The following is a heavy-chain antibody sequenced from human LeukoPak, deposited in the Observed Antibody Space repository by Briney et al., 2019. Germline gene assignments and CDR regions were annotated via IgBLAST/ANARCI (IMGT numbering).Heavy chain of an antibody. J-gene: IGHJ4*02. Sequence: SETLSLTCSVSGGSITSGHYRWGWNRQSPGKGLEWIGSFYNRGSPYYNPSLKSRVTISLDTSKNQFSLKLTSVTAADTAIYYCARQFDYWGPGTLVTVSS. CDR1: GGSITSGHYR. V-gene: IGHV4-39*01. CDR3: ARQFDY. CDR2: FYNRGSP.